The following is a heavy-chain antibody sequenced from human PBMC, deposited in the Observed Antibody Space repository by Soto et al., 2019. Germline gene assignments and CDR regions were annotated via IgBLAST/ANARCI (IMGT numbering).Heavy chain of an antibody. J-gene: IGHJ4*02. V-gene: IGHV3-23*01. Sequence: PGGSLRLSCAASGFTFSSYATSWVRQAPGKGLEWVSAISGSGGSTYYADSVKGRFTISRDNSKNTLYLQMNSLRAEDTAVYYCAKDVGSGWSFYFDYWGQGTLVTVSS. CDR2: ISGSGGST. CDR1: GFTFSSYA. D-gene: IGHD6-19*01. CDR3: AKDVGSGWSFYFDY.